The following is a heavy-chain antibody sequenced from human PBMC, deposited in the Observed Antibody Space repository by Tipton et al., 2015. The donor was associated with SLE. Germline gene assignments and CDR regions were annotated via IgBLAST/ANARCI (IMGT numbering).Heavy chain of an antibody. J-gene: IGHJ4*02. CDR3: ARGVDSSGSFDY. Sequence: TLSLTCTVSGGSISSYYWSWIRQPPGKGLEWIGYIYYSGSTNYNPSLKSRVTISVDTSKNQFSLKLSSVTAADTAVYYCARGVDSSGSFDYWGQGTLVTVAS. V-gene: IGHV4-59*12. D-gene: IGHD3-22*01. CDR1: GGSISSYY. CDR2: IYYSGST.